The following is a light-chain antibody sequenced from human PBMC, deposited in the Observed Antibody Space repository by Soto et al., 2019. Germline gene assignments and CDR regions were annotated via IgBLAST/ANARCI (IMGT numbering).Light chain of an antibody. J-gene: IGLJ1*01. V-gene: IGLV2-14*03. Sequence: QSALTQPASVSGSPGQSISISCIGTSSYVGAFNYVSWYQHHPGKAPQLIIYDVTSRPSGVSNRFSASKSGNTASLTISGLQAEDEADYYCSSYTTRNTEVFGTGAKDTVL. CDR2: DVT. CDR3: SSYTTRNTEV. CDR1: SSYVGAFNY.